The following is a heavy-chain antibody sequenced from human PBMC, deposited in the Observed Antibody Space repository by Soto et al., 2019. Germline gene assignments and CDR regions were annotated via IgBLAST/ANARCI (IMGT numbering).Heavy chain of an antibody. Sequence: EMQLLESGGGLVQAGWSLRLSCAAYGFTVSSYALNSVRQAPGKGLEWVSGISASTYYAYSVKGGFTIYRDTSKNTLYLQMNSLRAEDTAIYFCAIRMYSTRWYYLDYWGQGKLVTVSS. CDR2: ISAST. CDR3: AIRMYSTRWYYLDY. CDR1: GFTVSSYA. J-gene: IGHJ4*02. D-gene: IGHD6-13*01. V-gene: IGHV3-23*01.